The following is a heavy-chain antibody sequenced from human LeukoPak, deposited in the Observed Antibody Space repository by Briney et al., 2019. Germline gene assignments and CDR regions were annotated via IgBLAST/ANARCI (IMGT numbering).Heavy chain of an antibody. CDR1: GFTFSSYA. CDR3: AKDLGVSLKLDYFDY. J-gene: IGHJ4*02. V-gene: IGHV3-23*01. CDR2: ISGSGGST. D-gene: IGHD1-1*01. Sequence: GGSLRLSCAASGFTFSSYAMSWVRQAPGKGLEWVSAISGSGGSTYYADSVKGRFTISRDNSKNTLYLQMNSLRAEDTAVYYCAKDLGVSLKLDYFDYWGQGTLVTVSS.